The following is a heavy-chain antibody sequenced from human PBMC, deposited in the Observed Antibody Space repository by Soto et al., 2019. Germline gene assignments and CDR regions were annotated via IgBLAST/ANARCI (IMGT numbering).Heavy chain of an antibody. D-gene: IGHD4-17*01. J-gene: IGHJ4*02. CDR2: ISSSGTGT. V-gene: IGHV3-48*03. CDR3: VRDLHEPLAADALREAN. CDR1: GFTFSSYE. Sequence: EMRLVQSGGGLVQPGGSLRLSCAASGFTFSSYEMHWVRQAPGKGLEWISYISSSGTGTYYADSVRGRFTMSRDNTKNSVSLQMYSLRAEDTAIYYCVRDLHEPLAADALREANWGQGTQVTVSS.